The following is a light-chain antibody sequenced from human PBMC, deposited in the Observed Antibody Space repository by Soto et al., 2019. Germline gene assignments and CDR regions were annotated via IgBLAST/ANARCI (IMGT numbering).Light chain of an antibody. CDR3: QQYSHWPPLT. J-gene: IGKJ4*01. Sequence: EIVMTQSPATLSVSPGERATLSCRAGQSVSSNLAWYQQKPGQAPKLLIYGASTRATGIPARFSGSGSGTEFTLTISSLQSEDFAVYYCQQYSHWPPLTFGGGTKVGIK. CDR2: GAS. CDR1: QSVSSN. V-gene: IGKV3-15*01.